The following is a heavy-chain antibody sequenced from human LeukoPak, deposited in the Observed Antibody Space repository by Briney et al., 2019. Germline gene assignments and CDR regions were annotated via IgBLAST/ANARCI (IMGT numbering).Heavy chain of an antibody. Sequence: GGSLRLSCSAYGFSFSTYWMSWVRQTPETGLEFVANIDRDGSVRNYMDSLRGRSTISRDNAKKSMYLEINSLRADDTAVYYCARDPGSSSFDLWGRGALVTVSS. J-gene: IGHJ4*02. V-gene: IGHV3-7*01. D-gene: IGHD6-13*01. CDR3: ARDPGSSSFDL. CDR1: GFSFSTYW. CDR2: IDRDGSVR.